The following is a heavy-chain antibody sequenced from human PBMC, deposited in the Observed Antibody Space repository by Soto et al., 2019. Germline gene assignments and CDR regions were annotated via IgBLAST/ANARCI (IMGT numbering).Heavy chain of an antibody. Sequence: TGGSLRLSCAASGFTISSYAMSWVRQAPGRGLEWVSIISGNGGSTYYAASVKGRFTISRDNTKNTLYLQMDSLTAEDTAVYYCAKGSEFSNSYTLDFDFWGQGALVTVSS. CDR1: GFTISSYA. CDR2: ISGNGGST. CDR3: AKGSEFSNSYTLDFDF. V-gene: IGHV3-23*01. D-gene: IGHD6-6*01. J-gene: IGHJ4*02.